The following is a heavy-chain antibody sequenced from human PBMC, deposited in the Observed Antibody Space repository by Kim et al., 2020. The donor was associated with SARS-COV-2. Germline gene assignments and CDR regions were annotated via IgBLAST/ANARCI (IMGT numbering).Heavy chain of an antibody. J-gene: IGHJ2*01. Sequence: SETLSLTCTVSGGSVTTYYWSWIRQPAGKGLEWIGRIYKSGSTNYNPSLQSRVTMSVDTSKNQFSLMLTSVTAADTAVYYCVRVFVAVPDNPYYYFDLWGRGTLVTVSS. V-gene: IGHV4-4*07. CDR2: IYKSGST. CDR1: GGSVTTYY. D-gene: IGHD6-19*01. CDR3: VRVFVAVPDNPYYYFDL.